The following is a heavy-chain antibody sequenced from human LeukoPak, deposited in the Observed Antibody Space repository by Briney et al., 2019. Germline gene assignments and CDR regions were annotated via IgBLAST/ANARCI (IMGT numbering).Heavy chain of an antibody. V-gene: IGHV1-46*01. CDR3: AKDYYYGSGSSPPTFDY. CDR2: INPSGGST. J-gene: IGHJ4*02. CDR1: GYTFTSYY. Sequence: ASVKVSCKASGYTFTSYYMHWVRQAPGQGLEWMGIINPSGGSTSYAQKFQGRVTMTRDTSTSTVYMELSSLRAEDTALYYCAKDYYYGSGSSPPTFDYWGQGTLVTVSS. D-gene: IGHD3-10*01.